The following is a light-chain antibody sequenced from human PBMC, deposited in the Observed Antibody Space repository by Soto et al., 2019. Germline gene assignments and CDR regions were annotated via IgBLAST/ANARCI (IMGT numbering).Light chain of an antibody. CDR3: QQRSNWPQIT. CDR1: QSVSKY. J-gene: IGKJ4*01. V-gene: IGKV3-11*01. Sequence: EIVLTQSTATLSLSPGERATLSCRASQSVSKYLAWYQQKPGQAARLLILDASYRATAIPARFIRSGSGTDSTLTISSLVPEDFGVYYCQQRSNWPQITFGGGTKVEIK. CDR2: DAS.